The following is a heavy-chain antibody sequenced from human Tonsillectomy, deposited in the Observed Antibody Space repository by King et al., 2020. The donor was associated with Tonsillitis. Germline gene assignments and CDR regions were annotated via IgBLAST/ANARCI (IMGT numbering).Heavy chain of an antibody. D-gene: IGHD5-24*01. V-gene: IGHV3-21*01. CDR2: VSTSRYYI. J-gene: IGHJ5*02. CDR3: ARDGAGYPFDH. Sequence: VQLVESGGGLVKPGGSLRLSCVVSGFGFDTYTMNWVRQAPGRGLEFIASVSTSRYYIYYADSVKGRFTISRDNAQNSLYLQMSSLRAEDTAVYYCARDGAGYPFDHWGQGTLVTVSS. CDR1: GFGFDTYT.